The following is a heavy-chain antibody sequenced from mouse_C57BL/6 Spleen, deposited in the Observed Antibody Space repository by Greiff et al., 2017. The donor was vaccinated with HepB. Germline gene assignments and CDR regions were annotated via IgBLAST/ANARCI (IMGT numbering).Heavy chain of an antibody. CDR3: TLDGYYVAY. V-gene: IGHV14-4*01. Sequence: VQLQQSGAELVRPGASVKLSCTASGFNIKDDYMHWVKQRPEQGLEWIGWIDPENGDTEYASKFQGKATITADTSSNTAYLQLSSLTSEDTAVYYCTLDGYYVAYWGQGTLVTVSA. CDR2: IDPENGDT. D-gene: IGHD2-3*01. CDR1: GFNIKDDY. J-gene: IGHJ3*01.